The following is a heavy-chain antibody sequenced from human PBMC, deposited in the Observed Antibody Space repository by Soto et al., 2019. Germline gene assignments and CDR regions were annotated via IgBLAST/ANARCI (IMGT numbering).Heavy chain of an antibody. CDR2: IYYSGST. CDR1: GESISGTMYY. J-gene: IGHJ5*02. CDR3: ARERYSSGWHDWWFDP. Sequence: PSETLSLTCIVSGESISGTMYYWGWIRQPPGKGLEWIGSIYYSGSTNYNPSLKSRVTISVDTSKNQFSLKLSSVTAADTAVYYCARERYSSGWHDWWFDPWGQGTLVTVPQ. V-gene: IGHV4-39*07. D-gene: IGHD6-19*01.